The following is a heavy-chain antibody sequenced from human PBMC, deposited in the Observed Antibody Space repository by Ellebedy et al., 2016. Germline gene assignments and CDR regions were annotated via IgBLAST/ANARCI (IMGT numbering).Heavy chain of an antibody. V-gene: IGHV4-61*08. J-gene: IGHJ4*02. CDR3: ARDVSLYSSSPSFDF. Sequence: SETLSLTXSVSGGSLINPGAYWTWIRQSPGRGLEWIGYVFYGGSTKYNPSLRSRVTISLDTSKNRFSLKVTSVSAADTAVYYCARDVSLYSSSPSFDFWGQGTLVTVSS. CDR2: VFYGGST. D-gene: IGHD6-6*01. CDR1: GGSLINPGAY.